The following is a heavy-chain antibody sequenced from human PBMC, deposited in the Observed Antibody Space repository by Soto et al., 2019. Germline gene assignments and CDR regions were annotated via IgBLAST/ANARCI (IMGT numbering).Heavy chain of an antibody. Sequence: QVQLVQSGAEVKKPGSSVKVSCKASGGTFSSYAISWVRQAPGQGLEWMGGIIPIFGTANYAQKFQGRVTITADESTSTAYMELSSLRSEDTAVYYCARSVVVVPAATGYSGYDFHPLDCWGQGTLVTVSS. CDR2: IIPIFGTA. CDR3: ARSVVVVPAATGYSGYDFHPLDC. V-gene: IGHV1-69*01. D-gene: IGHD2-2*01. J-gene: IGHJ4*02. CDR1: GGTFSSYA.